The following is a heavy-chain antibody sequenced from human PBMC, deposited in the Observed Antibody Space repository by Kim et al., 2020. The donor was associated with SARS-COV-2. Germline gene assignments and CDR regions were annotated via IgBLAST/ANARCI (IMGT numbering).Heavy chain of an antibody. CDR3: ARDPVVAGIGNY. Sequence: SETLSLTCTVSGGSISSSSYYWGWIRQPPGKGLEWIGSIYYSGSTYYNPSLKSRVTISVDTSKNQFSLKLSSVTAADTAVYYCARDPVVAGIGNYWGQGTLVTVSS. V-gene: IGHV4-39*07. D-gene: IGHD6-19*01. CDR2: IYYSGST. J-gene: IGHJ4*02. CDR1: GGSISSSSYY.